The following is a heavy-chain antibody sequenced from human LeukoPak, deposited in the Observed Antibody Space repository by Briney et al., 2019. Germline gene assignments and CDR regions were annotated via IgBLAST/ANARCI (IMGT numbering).Heavy chain of an antibody. CDR3: ARVPEIAMAGNY. CDR2: INPNRGGT. J-gene: IGHJ4*02. D-gene: IGHD6-19*01. CDR1: GYTFTGYY. V-gene: IGHV1-2*06. Sequence: GSVKVSCKASGYTFTGYYMHWVGPAPGQGLEWMGRINPNRGGTNYAQKCQGRVTMTRDTSISTAYMELSRLRSDDTAVYYCARVPEIAMAGNYWGQGTLVTVSS.